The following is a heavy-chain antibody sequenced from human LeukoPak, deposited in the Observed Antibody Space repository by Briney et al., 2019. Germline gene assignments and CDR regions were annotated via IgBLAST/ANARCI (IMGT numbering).Heavy chain of an antibody. V-gene: IGHV1-2*06. CDR2: INTNSGGT. D-gene: IGHD6-13*01. J-gene: IGHJ5*02. CDR3: ARSLYLGIAAAGPYNWFDP. Sequence: ASVKVSCKASGYTFTGYYMHWVRQAPGQGLEWMGRINTNSGGTNYAQKFQGRVTMTRDTSISTAYMELSRLRSDDTAVYYCARSLYLGIAAAGPYNWFDPWGQGTLVTVSS. CDR1: GYTFTGYY.